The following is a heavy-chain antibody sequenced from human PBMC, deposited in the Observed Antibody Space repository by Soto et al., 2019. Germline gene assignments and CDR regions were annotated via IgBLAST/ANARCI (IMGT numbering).Heavy chain of an antibody. J-gene: IGHJ4*02. Sequence: VQLVESGGGLVKPGGSLRLSCAASGFTFNSYSMNWVRQAPGKGLEWVSSISSSSSHIYYADSVQGRFTISRDNAKNSLYLQMNSLRAEDTAVYYCARDFSITIFGVGGYWGQGTLVTVSS. V-gene: IGHV3-21*01. D-gene: IGHD3-3*01. CDR2: ISSSSSHI. CDR1: GFTFNSYS. CDR3: ARDFSITIFGVGGY.